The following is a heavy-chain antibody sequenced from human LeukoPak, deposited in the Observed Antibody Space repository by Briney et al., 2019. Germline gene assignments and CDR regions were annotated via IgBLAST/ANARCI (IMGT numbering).Heavy chain of an antibody. V-gene: IGHV1-69*05. CDR1: GGTFSSYA. J-gene: IGHJ4*02. CDR3: ARIGTGTTWNYFDY. CDR2: TIPIFGTA. D-gene: IGHD1-1*01. Sequence: SVKVSCKASGGTFSSYAISWVRQAPGQGLEWMGGTIPIFGTANYAQKFQGRVTITTDESTSTAYMELSSLRSEDTAVYYCARIGTGTTWNYFDYWGQGTLVTVSS.